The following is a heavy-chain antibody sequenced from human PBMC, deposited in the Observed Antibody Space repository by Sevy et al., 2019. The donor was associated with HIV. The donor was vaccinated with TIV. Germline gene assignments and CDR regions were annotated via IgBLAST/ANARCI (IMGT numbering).Heavy chain of an antibody. CDR3: ARDQEGLRFDY. Sequence: GGYLRLSCAASGFTFSSYGMHWVRQAPGKGLEWVAVIWYDGSNKYYADSVKGRFTISRDNSKNTLYLQMNSLRAEDTAVYYCARDQEGLRFDYWGQGTLVTVSS. J-gene: IGHJ4*02. CDR2: IWYDGSNK. D-gene: IGHD3-3*01. CDR1: GFTFSSYG. V-gene: IGHV3-33*01.